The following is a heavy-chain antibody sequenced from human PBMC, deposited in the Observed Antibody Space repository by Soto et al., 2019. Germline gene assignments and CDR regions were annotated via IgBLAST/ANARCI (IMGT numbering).Heavy chain of an antibody. CDR1: GYTFTSND. D-gene: IGHD2-2*01. CDR2: MNPDNGKT. J-gene: IGHJ4*02. V-gene: IGHV1-8*01. CDR3: ARPLCSSTRCGPYFFDS. Sequence: ASVKVYWNAAGYTFTSNDINWVRQAPGQGPEWMGWMNPDNGKTGFAQKFQGRITMTRNTSISTAYMELSSLRSDDTAVYFCARPLCSSTRCGPYFFDSWGQGSLVTVSS.